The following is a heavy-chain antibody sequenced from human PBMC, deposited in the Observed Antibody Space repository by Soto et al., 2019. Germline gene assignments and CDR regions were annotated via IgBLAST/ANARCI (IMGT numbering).Heavy chain of an antibody. Sequence: EVQLFESGGGLVQPGGSLRLSCAASGFTFSSYAMSWVRQAPGKGLEWVSAISGSGGSTYYADSVKGRFTISRDNSKNTLYLQMNSLRAEDTAVYYCAKGGDGYNFALYYFDYWGQGTLVTVSS. J-gene: IGHJ4*02. CDR1: GFTFSSYA. CDR2: ISGSGGST. CDR3: AKGGDGYNFALYYFDY. V-gene: IGHV3-23*01. D-gene: IGHD5-12*01.